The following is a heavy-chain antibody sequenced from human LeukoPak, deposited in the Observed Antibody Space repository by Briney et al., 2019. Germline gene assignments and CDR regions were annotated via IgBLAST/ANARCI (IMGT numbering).Heavy chain of an antibody. Sequence: SETLSLTCTVSGGSISSYYWSWIRQPAGKGLEWIGRIYTSGSTNYNPSLKSRVTMSVDTSKNQFSLKLSSVTAADTAVYYCATTNVLLWFGELSKTAYFDYWGQGTLVTVSS. CDR2: IYTSGST. D-gene: IGHD3-10*01. CDR3: ATTNVLLWFGELSKTAYFDY. CDR1: GGSISSYY. J-gene: IGHJ4*02. V-gene: IGHV4-4*07.